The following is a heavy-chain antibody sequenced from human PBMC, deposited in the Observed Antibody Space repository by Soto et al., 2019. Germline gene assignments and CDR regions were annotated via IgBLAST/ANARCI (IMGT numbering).Heavy chain of an antibody. D-gene: IGHD3-22*01. CDR3: ARGWLPSPNLRFDP. CDR2: LYYSGST. Sequence: LSLTCTVSGGSVSSRNYYWSWIRQPPGKGLEWIGYLYYSGSTNYNPSLKSRVTTSADASKNQFSLKLSSVTAADTAVYYCARGWLPSPNLRFDPWGQRILVTVSS. J-gene: IGHJ5*02. V-gene: IGHV4-61*01. CDR1: GGSVSSRNYY.